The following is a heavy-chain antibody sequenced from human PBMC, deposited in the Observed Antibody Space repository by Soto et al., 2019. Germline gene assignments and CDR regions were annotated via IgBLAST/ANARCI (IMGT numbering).Heavy chain of an antibody. CDR3: VRALLTGVRYYHYCIDV. CDR1: GFTFSSYA. CDR2: TSPNGDST. D-gene: IGHD7-27*01. Sequence: GGSLRLSCSASGFTFSSYAMHWVRQAPGKGLEYVSSTSPNGDSTFYADSVEGRFTISRDNSKNAPYLQMSSLRAEDTAVYYCVRALLTGVRYYHYCIDVWGQGTTVTVSS. J-gene: IGHJ6*02. V-gene: IGHV3-64D*08.